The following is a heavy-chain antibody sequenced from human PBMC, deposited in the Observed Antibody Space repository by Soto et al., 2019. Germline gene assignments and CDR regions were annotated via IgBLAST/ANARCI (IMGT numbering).Heavy chain of an antibody. V-gene: IGHV3-74*02. CDR1: GFTFSSYW. J-gene: IGHJ6*02. CDR2: MNEDGGTT. D-gene: IGHD3-10*01. Sequence: EVQLVESGGGLVRPGGSLRLSCAASGFTFSSYWMHWVRQAPGKGLVWVSRMNEDGGTTDYADSVKGRFTISRDNAKNTLYLQMNSLRGGDTAVYYCASDLSGRADVWGQGTTVTVSS. CDR3: ASDLSGRADV.